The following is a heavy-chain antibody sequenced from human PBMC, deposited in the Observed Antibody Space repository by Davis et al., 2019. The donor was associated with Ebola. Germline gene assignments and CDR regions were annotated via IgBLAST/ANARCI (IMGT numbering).Heavy chain of an antibody. CDR1: GFTFSSYA. J-gene: IGHJ4*02. Sequence: ESLKISCAASGFTFSSYAMSWVRQPPGKGLEWIGEINHSGSTNYNPSLKSRVTISVDTSKNQFSLKLSSVTAADTAVYYCARADIVVVVAAFDYWGQGTLVTVSS. D-gene: IGHD2-15*01. CDR2: INHSGST. V-gene: IGHV4-34*01. CDR3: ARADIVVVVAAFDY.